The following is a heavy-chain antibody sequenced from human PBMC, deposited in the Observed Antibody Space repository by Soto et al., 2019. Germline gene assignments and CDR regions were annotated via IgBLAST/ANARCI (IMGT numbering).Heavy chain of an antibody. D-gene: IGHD5-18*01. CDR2: IRSKANSYAT. CDR3: TRRGYSYGPDYYYGMDV. Sequence: EVQLVESGGGLVQPGGSLKLSCAASGFTFSGSAMHWVRQASGKGLEWVGRIRSKANSYATAYAASVKGRFTISRDDSKTTAYLQMNSLKTEDTAVYYCTRRGYSYGPDYYYGMDVWGQGTTVTVSS. J-gene: IGHJ6*02. V-gene: IGHV3-73*02. CDR1: GFTFSGSA.